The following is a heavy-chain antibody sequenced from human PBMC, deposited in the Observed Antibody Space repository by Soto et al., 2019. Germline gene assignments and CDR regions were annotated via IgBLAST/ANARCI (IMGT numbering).Heavy chain of an antibody. CDR1: GGSFNSHS. D-gene: IGHD4-17*01. CDR2: IIPIFNTS. V-gene: IGHV1-69*18. Sequence: QVQLVQSGVDVKKPGSSVRVSCKASGGSFNSHSFSWVRQAPGQGLEWVGTIIPIFNTSTYAERFQGRVTITADASTSTAYMDLSSLTSEDSAVYYCATYDTVMVGADSAFDIWGQGTMVTVSS. J-gene: IGHJ3*02. CDR3: ATYDTVMVGADSAFDI.